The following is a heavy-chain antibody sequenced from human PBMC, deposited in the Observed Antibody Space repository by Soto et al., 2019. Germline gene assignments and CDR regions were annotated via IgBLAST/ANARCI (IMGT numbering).Heavy chain of an antibody. CDR3: ARDGNWGFDY. CDR1: GDSVSSNSAS. V-gene: IGHV6-1*01. J-gene: IGHJ4*02. Sequence: SQTLSLTCAISGDSVSSNSASWNWIRQSPSRGLEWLGRTNYRSKWYNDYAVSVKSRITINTDTSKNQFSLQLTSVTAEDTAVYYCARDGNWGFDYWGQGALVTVSS. CDR2: TNYRSKWYN. D-gene: IGHD7-27*01.